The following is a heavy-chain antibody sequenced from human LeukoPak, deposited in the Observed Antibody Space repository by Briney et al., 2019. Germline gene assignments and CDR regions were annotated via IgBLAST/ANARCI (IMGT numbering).Heavy chain of an antibody. CDR1: GGSFSSYC. CDR3: ARGVLWFGELPAPRMDV. J-gene: IGHJ6*04. Sequence: KASETLSLTCAVYGGSFSSYCWSWIRQPPGKGLEWVGEINHSGSTNYNPSLKSRVTISVDTSKNQFSLKLSSVTAADTAVYYCARGVLWFGELPAPRMDVWGKGTTVTVSS. D-gene: IGHD3-10*01. CDR2: INHSGST. V-gene: IGHV4-34*01.